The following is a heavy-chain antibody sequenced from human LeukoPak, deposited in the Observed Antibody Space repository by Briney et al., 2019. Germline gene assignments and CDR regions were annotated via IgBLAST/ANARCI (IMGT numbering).Heavy chain of an antibody. CDR3: ARVRTWVFDY. CDR2: ITATTGRT. V-gene: IGHV3-23*01. Sequence: PGGSLRLSCAASGFTFSSYAMSWVRQAPGRGLEWVSGITATTGRTYYADSVKGRFTISRDNSKNTLYLQMNNLRAEDTAVYYCARVRTWVFDYWGQGTLVTVSS. J-gene: IGHJ4*02. CDR1: GFTFSSYA. D-gene: IGHD1/OR15-1a*01.